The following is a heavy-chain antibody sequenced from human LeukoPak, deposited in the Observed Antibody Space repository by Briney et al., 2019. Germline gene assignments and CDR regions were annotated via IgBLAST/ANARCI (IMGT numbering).Heavy chain of an antibody. Sequence: GGSLRLSCAASGFTFSSYWMSWVRQAPGKGLEWVANIKQVESEKYYVDSVKGRFTISRDNAKNSLYLQMNSLRAEDTAVYYCARDKIEGPTKLDYWGQGILVTVSS. CDR1: GFTFSSYW. CDR3: ARDKIEGPTKLDY. V-gene: IGHV3-7*01. CDR2: IKQVESEK. D-gene: IGHD1-1*01. J-gene: IGHJ4*02.